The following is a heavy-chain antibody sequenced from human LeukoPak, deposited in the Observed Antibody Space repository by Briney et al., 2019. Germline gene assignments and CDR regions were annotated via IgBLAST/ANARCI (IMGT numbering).Heavy chain of an antibody. CDR2: ISWNSGSI. CDR1: GFTFSSYS. V-gene: IGHV3-23*01. CDR3: AKPLWLGGRFFDY. Sequence: PGGSLRLSCAASGFTFSSYSLNWVRQAPGKGLEWVSGISWNSGSIGYADSVKGRFTISRDNSKNTLYLQMNSLRAEDTAVYYCAKPLWLGGRFFDYWGQGTLVTVSS. D-gene: IGHD6-19*01. J-gene: IGHJ4*02.